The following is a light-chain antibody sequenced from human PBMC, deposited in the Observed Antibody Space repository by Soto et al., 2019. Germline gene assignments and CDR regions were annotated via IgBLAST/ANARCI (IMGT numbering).Light chain of an antibody. CDR2: KAS. V-gene: IGKV1-5*03. Sequence: DIQMTQSPSILSASVGDRVTITCRASQSISSWLAWYQQKPGKAPKLLIHKASNLESGVPSRFSGSGSGTEFTLTITSLQPEDFAAYYCQQLYSYPLTFGGGTKVDIK. J-gene: IGKJ4*01. CDR1: QSISSW. CDR3: QQLYSYPLT.